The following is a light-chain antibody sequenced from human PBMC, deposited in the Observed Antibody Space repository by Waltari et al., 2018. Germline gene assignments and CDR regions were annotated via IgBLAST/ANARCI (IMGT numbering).Light chain of an antibody. Sequence: DIQMTQSPSTLSASVGDRVIITCRASQSISTWLAWYQQRPGKAPKILIFAASSLQTGGPSRFSGSGSGTEFTLTINSLQPDDFATYYCQHYNAYRTFGQGTKVEIK. CDR1: QSISTW. V-gene: IGKV1-5*01. CDR2: AAS. J-gene: IGKJ1*01. CDR3: QHYNAYRT.